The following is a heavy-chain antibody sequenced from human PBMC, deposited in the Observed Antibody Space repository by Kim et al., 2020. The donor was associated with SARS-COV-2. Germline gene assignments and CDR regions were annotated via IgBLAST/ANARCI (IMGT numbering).Heavy chain of an antibody. Sequence: YAQKFQGRVTITADESTSTAYMELSSLRSEDTAVYYCARAVVTAEYYFDYWGQGTLVTVSS. D-gene: IGHD2-21*02. CDR3: ARAVVTAEYYFDY. J-gene: IGHJ4*02. V-gene: IGHV1-69*01.